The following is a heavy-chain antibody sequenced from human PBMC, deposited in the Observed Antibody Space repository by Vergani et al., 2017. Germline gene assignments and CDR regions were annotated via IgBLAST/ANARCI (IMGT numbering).Heavy chain of an antibody. Sequence: QVTLKESGPVLVKPTETLTLTCTVSGFSLSNARMGVSWIRQPPGKALEWLAHIFANDEKSYSTSLNNRLTISKDTSKSQVVLTMTNMDPVDTATYYCARXSDLGYCSGGSCPYYYYGVDVWGQGTTVTVSS. J-gene: IGHJ6*02. D-gene: IGHD2-15*01. CDR2: IFANDEK. CDR1: GFSLSNARMG. CDR3: ARXSDLGYCSGGSCPYYYYGVDV. V-gene: IGHV2-26*01.